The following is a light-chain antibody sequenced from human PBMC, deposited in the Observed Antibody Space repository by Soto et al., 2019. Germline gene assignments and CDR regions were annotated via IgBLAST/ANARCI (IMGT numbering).Light chain of an antibody. CDR1: SSNLGAGYD. J-gene: IGLJ1*01. CDR2: GNS. CDR3: QSYDSSLTGFYI. V-gene: IGLV1-40*01. Sequence: SVLTQPPSVSGAPGQTVTISCTGSSSNLGAGYDVHWYQQLPGTAPKLVIFGNSKRPSGIPDRFSGSKSASSASLAITGLQAEDEADYYCQSYDSSLTGFYIFGTGTKVTVL.